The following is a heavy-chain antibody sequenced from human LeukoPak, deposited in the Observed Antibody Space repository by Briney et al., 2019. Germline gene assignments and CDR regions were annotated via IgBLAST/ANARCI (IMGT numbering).Heavy chain of an antibody. V-gene: IGHV3-15*01. J-gene: IGHJ4*02. Sequence: GGSLRLSCGASVFTFRNAWMSWVRQDPGKALEWVGRIKSKTDGGTTDYAAPVTGRSTNSRDDSKNTLELQMNSLKTEDTAVYYCTTDPIYWGQGTLVTVSS. CDR3: TTDPIY. D-gene: IGHD2-21*01. CDR1: VFTFRNAW. CDR2: IKSKTDGGTT.